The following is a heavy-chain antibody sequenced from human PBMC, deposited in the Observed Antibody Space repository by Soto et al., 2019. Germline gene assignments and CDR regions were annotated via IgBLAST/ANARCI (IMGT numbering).Heavy chain of an antibody. Sequence: QVQLVESGGGVVQPGRSLRLSCAASGFTFSSYGMHWVRQAPGKGLEWVAVIWYDGSNKYYADSVKGRFTLSRDNSKNTLYLQMNSLIAEDTAVYYCARYKNILTGIDYWGQGTLVTVSS. CDR1: GFTFSSYG. CDR3: ARYKNILTGIDY. J-gene: IGHJ4*02. V-gene: IGHV3-33*01. D-gene: IGHD3-9*01. CDR2: IWYDGSNK.